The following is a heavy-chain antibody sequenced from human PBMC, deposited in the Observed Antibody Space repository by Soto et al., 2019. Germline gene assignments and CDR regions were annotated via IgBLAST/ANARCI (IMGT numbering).Heavy chain of an antibody. D-gene: IGHD6-19*01. CDR3: VKDGSSGWPYYYGMDV. CDR2: ISYDGRNK. V-gene: IGHV3-30*18. CDR1: GFXFSSYG. J-gene: IGHJ6*02. Sequence: PXGXLRLSCATSGFXFSSYGLRWVRHAPGNGLELVAVISYDGRNKYYADSVKVRFTISRDNSKNTLYLQMSSLRPEDTAVYYCVKDGSSGWPYYYGMDVWGQGTTVTVSS.